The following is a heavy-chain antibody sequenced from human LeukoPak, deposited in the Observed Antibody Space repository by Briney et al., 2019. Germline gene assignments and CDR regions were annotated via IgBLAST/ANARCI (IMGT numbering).Heavy chain of an antibody. D-gene: IGHD1-1*01. CDR2: ISRSSCHV. Sequence: GGSLRLSCAASGFTFSDYSMNWVRQAPGKGLEWVSSISRSSCHVYYGGSVKGRFTISRDNAKNSLFLQMNSLRAEDMAVYYCVRDFMGMGGTTAYLHHWGQGTLVTVSS. CDR1: GFTFSDYS. J-gene: IGHJ1*01. V-gene: IGHV3-21*01. CDR3: VRDFMGMGGTTAYLHH.